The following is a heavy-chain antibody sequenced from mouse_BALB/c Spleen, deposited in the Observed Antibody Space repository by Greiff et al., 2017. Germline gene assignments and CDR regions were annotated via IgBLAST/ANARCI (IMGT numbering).Heavy chain of an antibody. D-gene: IGHD1-1*01. V-gene: IGHV1-54*01. J-gene: IGHJ3*01. CDR1: GYAFTNYL. CDR2: INPGSGGT. Sequence: QVQLQQSGAELVRPGTSVKVSCTASGYAFTNYLIEWVQQRPGQGLEWIGVINPGSGGTNYHEQVKGKATLTADKASSTAYMQRSSLTSDDSAVYFCARRTRVVDRAWFAYWGQGTLVTVSA. CDR3: ARRTRVVDRAWFAY.